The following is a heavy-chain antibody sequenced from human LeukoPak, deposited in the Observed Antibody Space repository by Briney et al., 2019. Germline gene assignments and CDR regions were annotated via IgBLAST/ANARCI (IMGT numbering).Heavy chain of an antibody. Sequence: PSETLSLTCAVSGYSISSGYYWGWIRQPPGKGLEWIGSIYYSGSTYYNPSLKSRVTISVDTSKNQFSLKLSSVTAADTAVYYCVGGFGDYYWGQGTLVTVSS. D-gene: IGHD3-10*01. CDR3: VGGFGDYY. J-gene: IGHJ4*02. CDR2: IYYSGST. CDR1: GYSISSGYY. V-gene: IGHV4-38-2*01.